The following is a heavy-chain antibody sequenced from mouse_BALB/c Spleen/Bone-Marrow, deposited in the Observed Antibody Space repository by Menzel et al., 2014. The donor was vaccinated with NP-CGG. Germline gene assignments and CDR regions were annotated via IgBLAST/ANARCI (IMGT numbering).Heavy chain of an antibody. J-gene: IGHJ2*02. CDR3: ARGDYRFDEGYFDC. CDR2: INPYNGDT. D-gene: IGHD2-14*01. Sequence: VQLQQSGPELVKPGASVKISCKASGYSFTGYFMNWVMQSHGKSLEWIGRINPYNGDTFYNQKFKGKAILTVDKSSSTAHMELRSRASEDSAVYYCARGDYRFDEGYFDCWGQGTSLTVSS. CDR1: GYSFTGYF. V-gene: IGHV1-20*02.